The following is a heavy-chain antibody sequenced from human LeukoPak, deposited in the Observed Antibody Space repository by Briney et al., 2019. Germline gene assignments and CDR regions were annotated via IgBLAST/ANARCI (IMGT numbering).Heavy chain of an antibody. CDR3: ARDSSGYYPDFDY. CDR1: GFSFGTYT. CDR2: ITSGSITI. Sequence: GGSLRLSCAASGFSFGTYTMSWVRQAPGKGLEWLSYITSGSITIDYADSVKGRFTISRDNAKNSLYLQMNSLRAEDTATYYCARDSSGYYPDFDYWGQGTLVTVSS. D-gene: IGHD3-22*01. J-gene: IGHJ4*02. V-gene: IGHV3-48*04.